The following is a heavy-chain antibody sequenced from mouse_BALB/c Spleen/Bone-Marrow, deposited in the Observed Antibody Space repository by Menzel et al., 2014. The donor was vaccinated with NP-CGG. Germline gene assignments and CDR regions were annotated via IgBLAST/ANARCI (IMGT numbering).Heavy chain of an antibody. J-gene: IGHJ4*01. CDR2: INPSNGGT. Sequence: QVQLQQSGAELLKPGASVKLSCKASGYTFTSYYMYWVKQRPGQGLEWIGGINPSNGGTNFNEKFKSKATLTVDKSSSAAYMQLGSLTSEDSAVYYCTRYTYGDYPYYYAMDYWGQGTSVTVSS. CDR1: GYTFTSYY. CDR3: TRYTYGDYPYYYAMDY. D-gene: IGHD2-13*01. V-gene: IGHV1S81*02.